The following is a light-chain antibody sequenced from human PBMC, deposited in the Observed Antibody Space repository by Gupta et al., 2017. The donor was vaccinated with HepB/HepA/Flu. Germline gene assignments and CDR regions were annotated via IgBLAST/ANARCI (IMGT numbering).Light chain of an antibody. CDR2: LNSDGSH. CDR1: SGHSNYA. CDR3: QTWGTGIQVV. J-gene: IGLJ2*01. V-gene: IGLV4-69*01. Sequence: QLVLTQSPSASASLGASVKLTCTLRSGHSNYAIAWHQQQPEKGPRYLMKLNSDGSHSKGDGIPDRFSGSSSGAERSLTISSLQSEDEANYYCQTWGTGIQVVFGGGTNLTVL.